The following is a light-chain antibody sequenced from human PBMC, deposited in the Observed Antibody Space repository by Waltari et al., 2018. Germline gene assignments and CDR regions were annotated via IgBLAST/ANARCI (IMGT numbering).Light chain of an antibody. CDR1: PGISTN. CDR3: RHVYTYPRA. J-gene: IGKJ1*01. V-gene: IGKV1-9*01. CDR2: LAS. Sequence: IQFTQSLSSLSASAGDRVTITCRASPGISTNLACYQQQPGYDHQLLISLASTLQSAVPSRFSGSGSGTDVTLTISCLQPEDFATYCCRHVYTYPRAFGQETNVEIK.